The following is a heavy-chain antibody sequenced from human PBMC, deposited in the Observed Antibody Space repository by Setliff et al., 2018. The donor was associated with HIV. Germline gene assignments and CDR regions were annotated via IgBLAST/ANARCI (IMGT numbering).Heavy chain of an antibody. CDR1: GFTFGTYW. D-gene: IGHD2-15*01. V-gene: IGHV3-7*03. Sequence: GSLRLSCAASGFTFGTYWMTWVRQAPGKGLEWVANINQDGGEKYYVDSVKGRFTVSSDNADNSLFLHMNNLRADDTAIYYCARDYSVRSRAVGYWGQGTLVTVSS. CDR2: INQDGGEK. J-gene: IGHJ4*02. CDR3: ARDYSVRSRAVGY.